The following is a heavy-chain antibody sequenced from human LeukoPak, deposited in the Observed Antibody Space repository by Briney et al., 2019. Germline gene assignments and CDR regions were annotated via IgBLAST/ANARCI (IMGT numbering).Heavy chain of an antibody. V-gene: IGHV3-23*01. CDR2: TSGSGGST. J-gene: IGHJ4*02. CDR3: AKDGGLWVSAHWGNS. CDR1: GFTFSSYA. Sequence: QPGGSLRLSCAASGFTFSSYAMSWVRQAPGKGLEWVSATSGSGGSTYYADSVKGRFTISRDNSKNTLYLQMNSLRAEDTAVYYCAKDGGLWVSAHWGNSWGRGTLVTVSS. D-gene: IGHD3-16*01.